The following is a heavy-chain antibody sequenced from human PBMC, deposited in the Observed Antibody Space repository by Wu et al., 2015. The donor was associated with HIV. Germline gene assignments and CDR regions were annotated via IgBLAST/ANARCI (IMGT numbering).Heavy chain of an antibody. CDR1: IHLQQLL. J-gene: IGHJ4*02. CDR2: INPSGGST. D-gene: IGHD3-16*01. V-gene: IGHV1-46*03. Sequence: QVQLVQSGTEVKKSGAVSEGFLQGIWIHLQQLLFTWVRQAPGQGLEWMGIINPSGGSTSYAQKFQGRVAMTRDTSTNTVYMELSSLRSEDTAIYYCTRGPLIPLPTAGATFDYWGPGIPGLRLL. CDR3: TRGPLIPLPTAGATFDY.